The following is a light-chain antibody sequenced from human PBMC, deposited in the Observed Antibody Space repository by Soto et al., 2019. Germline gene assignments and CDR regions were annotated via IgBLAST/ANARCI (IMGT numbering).Light chain of an antibody. Sequence: QSALTQPASVSGSPGQSITISCTGTSSDVGGYNYVSWYQQHPGKAPKLMIYEVSNRPTGVSNRFSGARSGNTASLTISGLHAEDGTDYYCSSYTSSSTWVFGGGTKLTVL. V-gene: IGLV2-14*01. CDR3: SSYTSSSTWV. CDR1: SSDVGGYNY. J-gene: IGLJ3*02. CDR2: EVS.